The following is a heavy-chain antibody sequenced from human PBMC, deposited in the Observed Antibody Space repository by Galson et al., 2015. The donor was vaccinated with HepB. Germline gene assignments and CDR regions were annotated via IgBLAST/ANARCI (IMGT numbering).Heavy chain of an antibody. CDR1: GGTFSSYA. CDR3: ARVSKMVRGVIGRRTYYFDY. D-gene: IGHD3-10*01. CDR2: IIPIFGTA. J-gene: IGHJ4*02. Sequence: SVKVPCKASGGTFSSYAISWVRQAPGQGLEWMGGIIPIFGTANYAQKFQGRVTITADKSTSTAYMELSSLRSEDTAVYYCARVSKMVRGVIGRRTYYFDYWGQGTLVTVSS. V-gene: IGHV1-69*06.